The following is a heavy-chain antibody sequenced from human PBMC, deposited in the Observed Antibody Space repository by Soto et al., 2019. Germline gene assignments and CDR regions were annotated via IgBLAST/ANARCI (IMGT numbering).Heavy chain of an antibody. D-gene: IGHD2-8*01. Sequence: EVQLLESGGGLVQPGGSLRITCAASGFTFSSYGISWIRLSPGKGLEWVSVISGGGDTTYYTPSVKGRFTISRDDFRNTLYPQMNSLRTEDTAIYYCAKLRDFVVLPAGTLDYWGPGTLVPVSS. V-gene: IGHV3-23*01. CDR2: ISGGGDTT. J-gene: IGHJ4*02. CDR3: AKLRDFVVLPAGTLDY. CDR1: GFTFSSYG.